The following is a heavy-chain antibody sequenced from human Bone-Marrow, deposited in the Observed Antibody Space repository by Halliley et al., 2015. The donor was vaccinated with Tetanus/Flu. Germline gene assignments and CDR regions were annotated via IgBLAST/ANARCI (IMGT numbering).Heavy chain of an antibody. CDR1: GFSFKDAW. CDR2: IRSKVNGETT. J-gene: IGHJ3*01. Sequence: SLRLSCAASGFSFKDAWMDWVRQAPGKGLEWVGRIRSKVNGETTEFAAPVKGRFSISRDDSRSILYLQMDSLRSDDTAVYYCSDLGTPNKIEVWGQGTVVTVSS. D-gene: IGHD3-16*01. CDR3: SDLGTPNKIEV. V-gene: IGHV3-15*01.